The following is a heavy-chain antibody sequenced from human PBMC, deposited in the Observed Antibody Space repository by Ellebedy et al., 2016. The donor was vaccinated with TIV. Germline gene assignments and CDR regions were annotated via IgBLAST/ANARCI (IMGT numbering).Heavy chain of an antibody. V-gene: IGHV3-11*04. CDR1: GFTFSDYY. CDR3: ARVSGRFDWVLSSHYYYGMDL. J-gene: IGHJ6*02. Sequence: PGGSLRLSCAGSGFTFSDYYMTWIRQAPGKGLEWVSYISTAGSTRFYADSVKGRFTISRDNAKNSLYLQMSSLRVEDTAVYYCARVSGRFDWVLSSHYYYGMDLWGQGTTVTVSS. D-gene: IGHD3-9*01. CDR2: ISTAGSTR.